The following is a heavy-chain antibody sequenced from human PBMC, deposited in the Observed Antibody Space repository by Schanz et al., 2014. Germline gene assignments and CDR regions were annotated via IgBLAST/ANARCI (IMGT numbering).Heavy chain of an antibody. CDR1: GYTFTRYY. Sequence: QVLLVQSGAEVKQPGASVKVSCKASGYTFTRYYIHWVRQAPGQGLEWMGIINPSGGSTTYAQKFQGRVNMTSDTSTSTVYMELSSLRSEDTAVYYCARNYGGHSEESDRYGMDVWGQGTTVTVSS. D-gene: IGHD4-17*01. J-gene: IGHJ6*02. V-gene: IGHV1-46*01. CDR3: ARNYGGHSEESDRYGMDV. CDR2: INPSGGST.